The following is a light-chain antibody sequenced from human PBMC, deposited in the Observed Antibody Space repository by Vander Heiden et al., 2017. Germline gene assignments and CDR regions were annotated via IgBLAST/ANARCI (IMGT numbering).Light chain of an antibody. CDR1: SSDVGGYNH. Sequence: HSALTQPPSASGPPGQSVTIACTGSSSDVGGYNHVSWYQQHPGKVPQLMIYEVDKRPSGVPDRFSCSKSGNTASLTVSGLQAENEADYYCSSFAGSKNVVFGGGTKLTVL. J-gene: IGLJ2*01. CDR3: SSFAGSKNVV. CDR2: EVD. V-gene: IGLV2-8*01.